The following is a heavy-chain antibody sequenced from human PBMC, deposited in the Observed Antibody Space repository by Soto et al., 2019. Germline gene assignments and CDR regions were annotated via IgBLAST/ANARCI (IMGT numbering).Heavy chain of an antibody. Sequence: PSETLSLTCAVSGGSISSSNWWSWVRQPPGKGLEWIGEIYHSGSTNYNPSLKSRVTISVDKSKNQFSLKLSSVTAADTAVYYCARGLVGAAAGTKDPFYYYYGMDVWGQGTTVTVSS. D-gene: IGHD6-13*01. V-gene: IGHV4-4*02. J-gene: IGHJ6*02. CDR3: ARGLVGAAAGTKDPFYYYYGMDV. CDR1: GGSISSSNW. CDR2: IYHSGST.